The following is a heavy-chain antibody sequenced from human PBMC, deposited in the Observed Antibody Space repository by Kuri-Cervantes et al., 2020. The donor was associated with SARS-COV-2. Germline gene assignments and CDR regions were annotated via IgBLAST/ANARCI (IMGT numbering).Heavy chain of an antibody. V-gene: IGHV3-23*01. Sequence: GESLKISCAASGFTFSSYAMSWVRQAPGKGLEWVSAISGSGGSTYYADSVKGRFTISRDNSKNTLYLQMNSLRAEDTAVYYCAKGRMVRARPWCFDLWGHGTLVTVSS. CDR1: GFTFSSYA. CDR3: AKGRMVRARPWCFDL. J-gene: IGHJ2*01. D-gene: IGHD1-14*01. CDR2: ISGSGGST.